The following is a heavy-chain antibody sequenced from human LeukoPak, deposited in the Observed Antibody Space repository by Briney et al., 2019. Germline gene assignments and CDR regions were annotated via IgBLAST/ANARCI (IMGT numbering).Heavy chain of an antibody. Sequence: GGSLRLSCATSGFIFSTYALSWVRQAPGKGLEWASSISGSGGSTYHADSVKGRFTISRDSSKNPLYLQMNSLRAEDTAIYYCARVIRAAPGKGYFDYWGQGTLVTVSS. CDR3: ARVIRAAPGKGYFDY. D-gene: IGHD6-13*01. CDR2: ISGSGGST. CDR1: GFIFSTYA. J-gene: IGHJ4*02. V-gene: IGHV3-23*01.